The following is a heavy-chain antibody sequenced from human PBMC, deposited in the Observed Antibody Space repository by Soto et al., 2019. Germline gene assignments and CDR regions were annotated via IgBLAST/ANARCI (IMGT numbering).Heavy chain of an antibody. CDR3: HQDEYGDC. CDR1: GFTFSSYG. Sequence: QVQLVESGGGVVQPGRSLRLSCAASGFTFSSYGINWVRQAPGKGLEWVAVISNDGSTQFYADSVKGRFTISRDNSKSTLSXXMXXXXXXXXAXXXXHQDEYGDCWGQGTLVTVXS. J-gene: IGHJ4*02. D-gene: IGHD2-15*01. V-gene: IGHV3-30*03. CDR2: ISNDGSTQ.